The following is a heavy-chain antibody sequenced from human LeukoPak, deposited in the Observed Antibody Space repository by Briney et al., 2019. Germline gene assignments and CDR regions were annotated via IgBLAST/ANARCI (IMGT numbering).Heavy chain of an antibody. Sequence: SETLSLTCTVSGGSISSGSYYWTWIRQPAGKGLEWIGRVYISGSTNYNPSLKSRVTISVDTSKNHFSLKLTSVTAADTAVYYCARGIVVVAQLGYYYYYMDVWGKGTTVTISS. CDR3: ARGIVVVAQLGYYYYYMDV. J-gene: IGHJ6*03. CDR1: GGSISSGSYY. V-gene: IGHV4-61*02. CDR2: VYISGST. D-gene: IGHD2-15*01.